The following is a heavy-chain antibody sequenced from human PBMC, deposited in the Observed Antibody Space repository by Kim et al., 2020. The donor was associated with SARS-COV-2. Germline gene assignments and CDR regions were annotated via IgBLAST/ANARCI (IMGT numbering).Heavy chain of an antibody. CDR3: ARDWRAGTTPFAFDY. D-gene: IGHD1-7*01. CDR1: GFTFSSYA. J-gene: IGHJ4*02. Sequence: GGSLRLSCAASGFTFSSYAMHWVRQAPGKGLEWVAVISYDGSNKYYADAVKGRFTISRDNSKNTLYLQMNSLRAEDTAVYYCARDWRAGTTPFAFDYWGQGTLVTVSS. CDR2: ISYDGSNK. V-gene: IGHV3-30-3*01.